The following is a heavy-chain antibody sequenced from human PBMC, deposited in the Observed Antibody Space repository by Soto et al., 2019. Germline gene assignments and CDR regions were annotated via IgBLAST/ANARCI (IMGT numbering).Heavy chain of an antibody. V-gene: IGHV1-46*01. D-gene: IGHD2-21*02. J-gene: IGHJ4*02. CDR2: VNPSGGHT. CDR3: ARGGHVVVVTAALDY. CDR1: GDTFTDYY. Sequence: QVQLMQSGAEVKKPGASVKVSCKASGDTFTDYYIHWVRQAPGQGLEWMGTVNPSGGHTTYAQHFRGRVTMTGDPSTSTLYMELTSVPSDDTAVYYCARGGHVVVVTAALDYWGQGALVTVSS.